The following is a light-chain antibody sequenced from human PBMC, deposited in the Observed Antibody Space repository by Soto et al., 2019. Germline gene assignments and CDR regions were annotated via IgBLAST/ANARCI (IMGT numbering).Light chain of an antibody. J-gene: IGKJ1*01. Sequence: DIQMTQSPSSLSASLGDRVTITCRASQGISNYLAWYQQKPGKVPTLMIYAASTLQSGVPSRFSGSGAGTDFTFTISSLQPEEVATYYCQKYNSAPLTFGQGTKVEIK. CDR1: QGISNY. CDR3: QKYNSAPLT. V-gene: IGKV1-27*01. CDR2: AAS.